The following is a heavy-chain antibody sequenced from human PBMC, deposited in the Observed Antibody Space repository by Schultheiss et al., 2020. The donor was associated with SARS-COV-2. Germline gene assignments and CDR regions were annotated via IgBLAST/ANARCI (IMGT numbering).Heavy chain of an antibody. CDR2: IIPIFGTA. D-gene: IGHD5-12*01. CDR3: ARGRFEATPVDY. V-gene: IGHV1-18*04. CDR1: GYTFTGYY. Sequence: ASVKVSCKASGYTFTGYYMHWVRQAPGQGLEWMGGIIPIFGTANYAQKLQGRVTMTTDTSTSTAYMELRSLRSDDTAVYYCARGRFEATPVDYWGQGTLVTVSS. J-gene: IGHJ4*02.